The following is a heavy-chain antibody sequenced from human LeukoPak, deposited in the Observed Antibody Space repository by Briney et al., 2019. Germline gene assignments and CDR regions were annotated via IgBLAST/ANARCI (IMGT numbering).Heavy chain of an antibody. CDR3: AKDTPLFYHYYGIDV. J-gene: IGHJ6*02. CDR1: GLNLDAYA. CDR2: ISGDGTIT. Sequence: GGSLRLSCAASGLNLDAYAMHWVRQAPGKGLEWVSLISGDGTITYYADSVKGRFTIYRDKSKNSLFLETNSLRSEDTALYYCAKDTPLFYHYYGIDVWGQGTTVTVSS. V-gene: IGHV3-43*02.